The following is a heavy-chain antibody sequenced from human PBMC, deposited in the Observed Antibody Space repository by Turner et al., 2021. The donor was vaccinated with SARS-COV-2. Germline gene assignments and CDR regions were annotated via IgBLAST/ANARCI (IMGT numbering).Heavy chain of an antibody. CDR3: AKDREGTGADYFDY. J-gene: IGHJ4*02. CDR1: GFTFSSYA. Sequence: EVQLLESGGGLVQPGGCLGLSCAASGFTFSSYAMTWVRQAPGKGLEWVSSITGSADITHYADSVKGRFTISRDNSKNTLHLQMNSLRAEDTAIYYCAKDREGTGADYFDYWGQGTLVTVSS. V-gene: IGHV3-23*01. D-gene: IGHD6-19*01. CDR2: ITGSADIT.